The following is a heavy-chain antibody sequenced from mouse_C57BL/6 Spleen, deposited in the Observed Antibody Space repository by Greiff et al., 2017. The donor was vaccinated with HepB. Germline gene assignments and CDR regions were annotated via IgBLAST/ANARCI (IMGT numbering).Heavy chain of an antibody. D-gene: IGHD2-1*01. V-gene: IGHV5-9-1*02. CDR1: GFTFSSYA. J-gene: IGHJ1*03. CDR2: ISSGGDYI. Sequence: EVKVEESGEGLVKPGGSLKLSCAASGFTFSSYAMSWVRQTPEKRLEWVAYISSGGDYIYYADTVKGRFTISRDNARNTLYLQMSSLKSEDTAMYYCTRGDGNYNWYFDVWGTGTTVTVSS. CDR3: TRGDGNYNWYFDV.